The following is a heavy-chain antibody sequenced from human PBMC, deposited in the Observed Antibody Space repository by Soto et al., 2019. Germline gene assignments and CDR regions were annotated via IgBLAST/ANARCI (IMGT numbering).Heavy chain of an antibody. J-gene: IGHJ5*02. CDR3: AKDQLVQAS. CDR1: GFTFTTSA. D-gene: IGHD1-1*01. V-gene: IGHV3-23*01. Sequence: PGGSLRLSCAASGFTFTTSAMTWVRQAPGKGLEWVSGISASGDGTYYADSVKGRFTISRDNSKNTLYLQMTSLRVEDTAIYYCAKDQLVQASWGQGTLVTVSS. CDR2: ISASGDGT.